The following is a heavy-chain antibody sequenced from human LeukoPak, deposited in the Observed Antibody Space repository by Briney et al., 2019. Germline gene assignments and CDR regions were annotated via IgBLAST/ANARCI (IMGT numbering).Heavy chain of an antibody. J-gene: IGHJ6*02. D-gene: IGHD3-10*01. Sequence: GESLKISCKGSGYSFTSYWIGWVRQMPGKGLEWMGIIYSGDSDTRYSPSFQGQVTISADKSISTAYLQWSSLKASDTAMYYCASGTLWYYYGMDVWGQGTTVTVSS. CDR2: IYSGDSDT. V-gene: IGHV5-51*01. CDR1: GYSFTSYW. CDR3: ASGTLWYYYGMDV.